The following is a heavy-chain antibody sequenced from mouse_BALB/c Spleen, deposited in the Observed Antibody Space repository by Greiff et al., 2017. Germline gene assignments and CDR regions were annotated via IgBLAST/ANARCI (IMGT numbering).Heavy chain of an antibody. CDR3: TRVNYEAY. CDR1: GFTFSSYT. D-gene: IGHD1-1*01. CDR2: ISSGGSYT. J-gene: IGHJ3*01. V-gene: IGHV5-6-4*01. Sequence: EVKLVESGGGLVKPGGSLKLSCAASGFTFSSYTMSWVRQTPEKRLEWVATISSGGSYTYYPDSVKGRFTISRDNAKNTLYLQMSSLKSEDTAMYYCTRVNYEAYWGQGTLVTVSA.